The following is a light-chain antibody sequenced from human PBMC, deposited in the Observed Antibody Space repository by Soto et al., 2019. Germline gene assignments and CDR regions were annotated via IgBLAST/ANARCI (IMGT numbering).Light chain of an antibody. Sequence: SALTQPRSVSGSPGQSVTISCTGTTNDVGGYNYVSWYQQHPRQAPKILIYDVYKRPSEVPGRFSGSKADNTASLTISGVQAEEEADYYCCSFSVSNTFEVVLGGGTKVTLL. CDR2: DVY. J-gene: IGLJ3*02. V-gene: IGLV2-11*01. CDR1: TNDVGGYNY. CDR3: CSFSVSNTFEVV.